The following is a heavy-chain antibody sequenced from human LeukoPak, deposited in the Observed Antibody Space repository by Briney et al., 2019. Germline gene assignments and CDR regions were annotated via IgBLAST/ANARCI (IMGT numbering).Heavy chain of an antibody. CDR3: ASRGSSSGYSYYYYGMDV. Sequence: TSETLSLTCAVSGVSISSSNWWSWVRQPPGKGLEWIGEIYHSGSTNYNPSLKSRVTISVDKSKNQFSLKLSSVTAADTAVYYCASRGSSSGYSYYYYGMDVWGQGTTVTVSS. J-gene: IGHJ6*02. V-gene: IGHV4-4*02. CDR2: IYHSGST. D-gene: IGHD3-22*01. CDR1: GVSISSSNW.